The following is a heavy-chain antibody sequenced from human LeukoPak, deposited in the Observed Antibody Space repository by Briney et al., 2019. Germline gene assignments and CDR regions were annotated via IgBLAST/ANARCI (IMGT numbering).Heavy chain of an antibody. CDR1: GGSISSSSYY. V-gene: IGHV4-39*01. CDR2: MYYSGST. J-gene: IGHJ6*02. CDR3: ASESVAGDYYGMDV. Sequence: SGTLSLTCTVSGGSISSSSYYWGWIRQPPGKGLEWIGSMYYSGSTYYNPSLKSRVTISVDTSKNQFSLKLSSVTAADTAVYYCASESVAGDYYGMDVWGQGTTVTVSS. D-gene: IGHD6-19*01.